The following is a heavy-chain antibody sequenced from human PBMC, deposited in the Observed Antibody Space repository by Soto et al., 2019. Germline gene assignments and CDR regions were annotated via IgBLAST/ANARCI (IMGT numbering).Heavy chain of an antibody. CDR3: ARGRYGDY. J-gene: IGHJ4*02. Sequence: QVHLVQSGAEVKKPGASVKVSCKASGYTFTSYGITWVRQAPGQGLEWMGWISAHNGNTDYAQKLQGRGIVTRDTSTSTAYMELRSLISDDTAVYYLARGRYGDYWGQGALVTVSS. V-gene: IGHV1-18*01. CDR1: GYTFTSYG. CDR2: ISAHNGNT. D-gene: IGHD1-1*01.